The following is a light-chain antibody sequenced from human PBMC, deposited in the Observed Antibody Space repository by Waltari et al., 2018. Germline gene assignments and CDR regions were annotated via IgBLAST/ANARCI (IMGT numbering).Light chain of an antibody. CDR1: SSDVGGYNY. J-gene: IGLJ3*02. CDR2: DVS. Sequence: QSALTQPRSVSGSPGPSVTISCTGTSSDVGGYNYLSWYQQHPGKAPNLMIYDVSKRPSGVPDRFSGSKSGNTASLTISGLQAEDETDYYCCSYAGSYTLVFGGGTKLTVL. CDR3: CSYAGSYTLV. V-gene: IGLV2-11*01.